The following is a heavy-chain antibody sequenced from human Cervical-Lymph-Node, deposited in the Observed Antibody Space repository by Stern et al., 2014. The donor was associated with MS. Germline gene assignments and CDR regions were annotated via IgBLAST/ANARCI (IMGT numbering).Heavy chain of an antibody. CDR2: INPNSGGT. V-gene: IGHV1-2*02. J-gene: IGHJ4*01. CDR1: GYIFTDYY. CDR3: ARGSGTAYDLRGDY. D-gene: IGHD3-3*01. Sequence: VQLVESGAEVRAPGASMKVSCKASGYIFTDYYLHWVRQAPGQGLEWLGWINPNSGGTNYAQNFQGRVTMTRDTSISTAYMELRWLGSADTAVYYCARGSGTAYDLRGDYWGQGTLVTGSS.